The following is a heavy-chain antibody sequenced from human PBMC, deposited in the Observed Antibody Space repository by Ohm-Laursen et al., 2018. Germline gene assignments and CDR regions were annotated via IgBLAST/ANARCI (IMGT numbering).Heavy chain of an antibody. V-gene: IGHV3-23*01. Sequence: SLRLSCAAPGFTFSSYAMSWVRQAPGKGLEWVSAISGSDGSTYYADSVKGRFTISRDNSKNTLYLQMNSLRAEDTAIYYCVKGRLAGAFDYWGQGTPVTVSS. J-gene: IGHJ4*02. CDR3: VKGRLAGAFDY. D-gene: IGHD2-15*01. CDR2: ISGSDGST. CDR1: GFTFSSYA.